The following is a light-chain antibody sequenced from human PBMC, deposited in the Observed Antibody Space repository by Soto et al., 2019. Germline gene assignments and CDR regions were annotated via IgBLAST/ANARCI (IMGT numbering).Light chain of an antibody. CDR2: DAS. CDR1: QDISNH. Sequence: DIQMTQSPSSLSASVGDRVTSTCQASQDISNHLNWYQQKPGKAPKLLIYDASNLETGVPSRFSGSGSGTDFTFTISSLQPEDIATYYCQQCDNLPLTFGGGTKVDIK. J-gene: IGKJ4*01. CDR3: QQCDNLPLT. V-gene: IGKV1-33*01.